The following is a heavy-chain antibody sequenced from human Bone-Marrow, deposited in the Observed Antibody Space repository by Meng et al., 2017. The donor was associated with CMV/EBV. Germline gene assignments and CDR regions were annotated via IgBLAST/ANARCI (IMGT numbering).Heavy chain of an antibody. V-gene: IGHV3-30*04. CDR3: ASWYSGSYY. D-gene: IGHD1-26*01. CDR1: GFTFSSYA. J-gene: IGHJ4*02. Sequence: GESLKISCAASGFTFSSYAMHWVRQAPGKGLEWVAVISYDGSNKYYADSVKGRFTISRDNSKNTLYLQMNSLRAEDTAVYYCASWYSGSYYWGQGTRVTVSS. CDR2: ISYDGSNK.